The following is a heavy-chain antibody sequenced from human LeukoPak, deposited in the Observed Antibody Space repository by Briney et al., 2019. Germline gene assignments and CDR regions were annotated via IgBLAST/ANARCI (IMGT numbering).Heavy chain of an antibody. CDR1: GFTFSDYY. D-gene: IGHD2/OR15-2a*01. Sequence: GGSLRLSCAASGFTFSDYYMSWIRQAPGKGLEWVSYIGSSGSTIYYADSVKGRFTISRDNAKNSLYLQMNSLRADDTAVYFCARVPQFYSPLDYWGQGTLVTVSS. J-gene: IGHJ4*02. CDR2: IGSSGSTI. CDR3: ARVPQFYSPLDY. V-gene: IGHV3-11*01.